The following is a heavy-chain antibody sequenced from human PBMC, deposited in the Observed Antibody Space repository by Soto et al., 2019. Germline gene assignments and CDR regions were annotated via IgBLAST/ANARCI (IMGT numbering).Heavy chain of an antibody. CDR3: ARAYITRCVDRSCPGWFDP. V-gene: IGHV1-3*01. CDR1: GYTFSNYA. Sequence: GASVKVSCKASGYTFSNYAIHWVRQGLGQRLEWIGWINAVNGKTKYSQKFQGRVTLTRDTSATTAYMELGAVTAADTAVYYCARAYITRCVDRSCPGWFDPWGQGTLVTVSS. D-gene: IGHD1-26*01. CDR2: INAVNGKT. J-gene: IGHJ5*02.